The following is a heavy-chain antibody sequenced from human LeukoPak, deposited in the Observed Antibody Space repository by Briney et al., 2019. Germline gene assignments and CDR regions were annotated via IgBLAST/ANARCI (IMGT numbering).Heavy chain of an antibody. V-gene: IGHV3-64*01. CDR1: GFTFSNYF. CDR2: ISRTGSTT. CDR3: ATSRYCSGGDCYSLAFDI. Sequence: GGSLRLSCAASGFTFSNYFMHWVRQAPGKGLEYFSAISRTGSTTYYTNSVKGRFTISRDNSKNTLYLQMGSLRAQDMAVYYCATSRYCSGGDCYSLAFDIWGQGTMVTVAS. J-gene: IGHJ3*02. D-gene: IGHD2-15*01.